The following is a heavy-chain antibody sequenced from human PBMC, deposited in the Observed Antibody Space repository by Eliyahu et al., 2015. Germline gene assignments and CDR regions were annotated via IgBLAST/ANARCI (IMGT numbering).Heavy chain of an antibody. CDR2: IYSGGST. J-gene: IGHJ4*02. D-gene: IGHD3-22*01. Sequence: EVRLVESGGGLIQPGGSLRLSCXXXGXXXSXNYMSWVRQAPGKGLEWVSVIYSGGSTYYADSVKGRFTISRDNSKNTLYLQMNSLRAEDTAVYYCARADYYDSSGAFDYWGQGTLVTVSS. V-gene: IGHV3-53*01. CDR3: ARADYYDSSGAFDY. CDR1: GXXXSXNY.